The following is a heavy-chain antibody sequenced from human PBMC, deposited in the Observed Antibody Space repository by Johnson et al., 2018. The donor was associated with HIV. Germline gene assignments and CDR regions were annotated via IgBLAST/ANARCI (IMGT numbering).Heavy chain of an antibody. J-gene: IGHJ3*02. CDR2: IRYDGSNK. Sequence: QVQLVESGGGVVQPGGSLRLSCVASGFTFSSYGMHWVRQAPGKGLEWVAFIRYDGSNKYYADSVQGRFTISRDNSKNTLYLQMNTLRAEDTAVYYCGGVGRTGSAFDMWGRGTMVTVSS. CDR1: GFTFSSYG. D-gene: IGHD3-10*01. V-gene: IGHV3-30*02. CDR3: GGVGRTGSAFDM.